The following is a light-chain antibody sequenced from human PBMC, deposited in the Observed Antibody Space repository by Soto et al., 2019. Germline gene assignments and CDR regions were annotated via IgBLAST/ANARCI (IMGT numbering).Light chain of an antibody. CDR1: QNIRTY. V-gene: IGKV1-39*01. CDR3: QQSYNTPFA. Sequence: DIQMTQSPSSLSASVGDRVTITCRASQNIRTYLNWYQQKPGKAPKLLIYTASSLQSGVPSRFSGSGSGTDFTLTISSLQPEDFATYYCQQSYNTPFAFGPGTKVDIK. J-gene: IGKJ3*01. CDR2: TAS.